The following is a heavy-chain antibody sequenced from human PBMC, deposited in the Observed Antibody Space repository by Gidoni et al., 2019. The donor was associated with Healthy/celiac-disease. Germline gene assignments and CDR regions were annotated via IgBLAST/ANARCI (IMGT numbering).Heavy chain of an antibody. CDR1: GGTFSSYA. Sequence: VQLVQSGAEVKKPGSSVKVSCKASGGTFSSYAISWVRQAPGQGLEWMGRIIPILGIANYAQKFQGRVTITADKSTSTAYMELSSLRSEDTAVYYCAGGIAALTFDIWGQGTMVTVSS. V-gene: IGHV1-69*04. CDR2: IIPILGIA. J-gene: IGHJ3*02. D-gene: IGHD6-6*01. CDR3: AGGIAALTFDI.